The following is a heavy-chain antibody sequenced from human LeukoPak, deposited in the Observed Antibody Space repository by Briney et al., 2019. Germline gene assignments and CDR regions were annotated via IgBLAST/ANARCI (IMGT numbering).Heavy chain of an antibody. V-gene: IGHV3-11*05. D-gene: IGHD3-16*01. CDR1: GFSVSNYS. Sequence: GGSLRLSCAASGFSVSNYSISWIRQSPGKGPEWISYVMSGRGSTNYADSVKGRFTISRDNAKNSVALQLDGLRADDTAVYFCTRERRGSYYAFESWGQGTLVTVSS. J-gene: IGHJ4*02. CDR3: TRERRGSYYAFES. CDR2: VMSGRGST.